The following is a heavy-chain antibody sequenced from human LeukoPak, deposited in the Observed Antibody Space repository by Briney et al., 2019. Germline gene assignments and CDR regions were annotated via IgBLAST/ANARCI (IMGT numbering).Heavy chain of an antibody. J-gene: IGHJ4*02. V-gene: IGHV3-48*03. CDR3: ARRGFYYDSTGYYYY. D-gene: IGHD3-22*01. Sequence: GGSLRLSCEASGFTFTKFWMSWVRQAPGKGLEWVSYISSSGSTKKYADSVKGRFTISRDNAKNSLYLQMNSLRAEDTAVYYCARRGFYYDSTGYYYYWGQGTLITVSS. CDR2: ISSSGSTK. CDR1: GFTFTKFW.